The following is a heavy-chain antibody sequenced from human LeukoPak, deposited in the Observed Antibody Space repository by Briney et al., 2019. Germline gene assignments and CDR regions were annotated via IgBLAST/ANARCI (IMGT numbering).Heavy chain of an antibody. D-gene: IGHD5-18*01. CDR1: GGSISSYY. CDR3: ARGGGSGYSYG. V-gene: IGHV4-59*01. CDR2: IYYSGST. Sequence: SETLSLTCTVSGGSISSYYWSWIRQPPGKGLEWIGYIYYSGSTNYNPSLKSRVTISVDTSKNQFSLKLSSGTAADTAVYYCARGGGSGYSYGWGQGTLVTVSS. J-gene: IGHJ4*02.